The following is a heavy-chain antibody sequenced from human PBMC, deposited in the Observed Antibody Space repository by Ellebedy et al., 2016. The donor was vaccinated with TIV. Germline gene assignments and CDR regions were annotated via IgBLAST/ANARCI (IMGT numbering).Heavy chain of an antibody. CDR2: FDPEDGET. CDR3: AIDLQQWLGFDY. CDR1: GYTLTELS. J-gene: IGHJ4*02. Sequence: AASVKVSCKVSGYTLTELSMHWVRQAPGTGLEWLGGFDPEDGETIYAQKFQGRVTMTEDTSTDTAYMELSSLRSEDTAVYYCAIDLQQWLGFDYWGQGTLVTVSS. V-gene: IGHV1-24*01. D-gene: IGHD6-19*01.